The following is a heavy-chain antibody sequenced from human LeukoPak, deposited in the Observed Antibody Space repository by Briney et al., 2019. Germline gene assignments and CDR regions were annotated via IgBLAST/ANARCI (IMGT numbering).Heavy chain of an antibody. D-gene: IGHD6-19*01. J-gene: IGHJ4*02. CDR1: GGSISSSNYY. V-gene: IGHV4-39*07. CDR3: ARGYSSGWNYFDY. CDR2: IYYVGTT. Sequence: SETLSLTCTVSGGSISSSNYYWGWIRQPPGQGLEWIGSIYYVGTTYYNPSLKSRVTISVDTSKNQFSLKLSSVTAADTAVYYCARGYSSGWNYFDYWGQGTLVTVSS.